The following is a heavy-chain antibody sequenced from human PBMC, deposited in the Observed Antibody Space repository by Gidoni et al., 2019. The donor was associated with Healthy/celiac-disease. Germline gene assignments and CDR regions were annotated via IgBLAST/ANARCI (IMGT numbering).Heavy chain of an antibody. D-gene: IGHD1-26*01. Sequence: EVQLLESGGGLVQPGGSLSLSCAASGFHFSSYAMSWVRQAPGKGLEWVSAISGSGGSTYYADSVKGRFTISRDNSKNTLYLQMNSLRAEDTAVYYCAKFNGPAVGATTPIDYWGQGTLVTVSS. J-gene: IGHJ4*02. CDR1: GFHFSSYA. V-gene: IGHV3-23*01. CDR3: AKFNGPAVGATTPIDY. CDR2: ISGSGGST.